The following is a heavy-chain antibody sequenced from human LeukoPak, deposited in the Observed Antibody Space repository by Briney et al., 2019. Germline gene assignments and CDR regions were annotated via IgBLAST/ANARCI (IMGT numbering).Heavy chain of an antibody. CDR1: GYSFTDYH. V-gene: IGHV1-2*02. Sequence: ASVKVSCKASGYSFTDYHTYWVRQAPGQGLEWMGWINLNNGGTNFAQKFQGRVTMTRDVSISTAYMELSSLRSDDTAVYYCARGEGYNPNRYPNDYWGQGTLVTVSS. CDR3: ARGEGYNPNRYPNDY. CDR2: INLNNGGT. J-gene: IGHJ4*02. D-gene: IGHD5-24*01.